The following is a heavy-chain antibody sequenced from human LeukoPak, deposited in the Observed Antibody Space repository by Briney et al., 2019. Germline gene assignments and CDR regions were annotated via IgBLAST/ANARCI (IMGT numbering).Heavy chain of an antibody. CDR1: GGSISSSSYY. D-gene: IGHD5-18*01. Sequence: KPSETLSLTCTVSGGSISSSSYYWGWIRQPPGKGLEWIGSIYYSGSTYYNPSLKSRVTISVDTSKNQFSLKLSSVTAADTAVYYCARLGYSYGRVDYWGQGTLVTVSS. J-gene: IGHJ4*02. V-gene: IGHV4-39*01. CDR2: IYYSGST. CDR3: ARLGYSYGRVDY.